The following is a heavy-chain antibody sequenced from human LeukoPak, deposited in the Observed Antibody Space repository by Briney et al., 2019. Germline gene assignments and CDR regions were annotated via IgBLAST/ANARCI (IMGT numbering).Heavy chain of an antibody. V-gene: IGHV3-9*01. J-gene: IGHJ4*02. CDR1: GFTFDDYA. Sequence: GGSLRLSCAASGFTFDDYAMHWVRQAPGKGLEWVSGISWNSGSIGYADSVKGRFTISRDNAKNSLYLQMNSLRAEDTAVYYCARDLGYYWGQGTLVTVSS. CDR3: ARDLGYY. CDR2: ISWNSGSI. D-gene: IGHD2-2*03.